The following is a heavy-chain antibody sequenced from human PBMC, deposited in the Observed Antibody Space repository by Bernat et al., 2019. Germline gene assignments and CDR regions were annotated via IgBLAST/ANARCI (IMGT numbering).Heavy chain of an antibody. Sequence: QVQLQQWGAGLLKPSETLSLTCAVYGESFSTYYWSWIRQPPGKGLEWIGEINHSGSTNHNPSLKSRVTISVDTSKNQFSLKLSSVTAADTAVYYCASGASNPWFDPWGQGTLVTVSS. V-gene: IGHV4-34*02. J-gene: IGHJ5*02. CDR3: ASGASNPWFDP. CDR2: INHSGST. CDR1: GESFSTYY.